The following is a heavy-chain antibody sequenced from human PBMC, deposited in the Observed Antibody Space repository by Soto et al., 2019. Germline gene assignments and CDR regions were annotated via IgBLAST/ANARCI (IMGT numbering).Heavy chain of an antibody. CDR3: ARRGSGSYYDY. Sequence: EGQLLESGGGLVQPGGSLRLFCAASGFTFSSYAMRWVRQAPGRGLEWVSAISGSGDSTYYADSVKGRFTTSRDISKNTLYLQMNSLSAEDTAVYYCARRGSGSYYDYWGQGTLVTVSS. CDR2: ISGSGDST. J-gene: IGHJ4*02. D-gene: IGHD1-26*01. V-gene: IGHV3-23*01. CDR1: GFTFSSYA.